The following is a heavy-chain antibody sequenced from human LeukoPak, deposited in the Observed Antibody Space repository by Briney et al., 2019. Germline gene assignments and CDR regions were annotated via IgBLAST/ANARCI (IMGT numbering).Heavy chain of an antibody. CDR3: VRVGSVTGSFFDG. D-gene: IGHD6-19*01. CDR1: GFTFSSYW. Sequence: GGSLRLSCAASGFTFSSYWMHWVRQPPGKGLVWVSRINGDGSSTSYADSVKGRFTISRDNARNTLYLQMNSLRPEDTAVYYCVRVGSVTGSFFDGWGQGTLVTV. CDR2: INGDGSST. J-gene: IGHJ4*02. V-gene: IGHV3-74*01.